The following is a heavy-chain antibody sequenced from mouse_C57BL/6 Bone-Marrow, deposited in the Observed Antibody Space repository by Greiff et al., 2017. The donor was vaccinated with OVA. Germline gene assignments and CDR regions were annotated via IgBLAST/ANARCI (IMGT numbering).Heavy chain of an antibody. CDR2: IYPRSGNT. CDR3: ARWGDYQYYFDY. Sequence: VKLVESGAELARPGASVKLSCKASGYTFTSYGISWVKQRTGQGLEWIGEIYPRSGNTYYNEKFKGKATLTADKSSSTAYMELRSLTSEDSAVYFCARWGDYQYYFDYWGQGTTLTVSS. CDR1: GYTFTSYG. J-gene: IGHJ2*01. D-gene: IGHD2-4*01. V-gene: IGHV1-81*01.